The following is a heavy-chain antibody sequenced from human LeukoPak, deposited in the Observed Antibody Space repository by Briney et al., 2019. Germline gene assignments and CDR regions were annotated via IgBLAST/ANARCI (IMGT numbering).Heavy chain of an antibody. Sequence: GESLKISCKGSGYSFTSYWIGWVRQMPGKGLEWMGIIYPGDSVTRYSPSFQGQVTISADKSISTAYLQWSSLKASDTAMYYCARQRYSSGYLARRGMDVWGQGTTVTVSS. CDR1: GYSFTSYW. V-gene: IGHV5-51*01. J-gene: IGHJ6*02. CDR2: IYPGDSVT. CDR3: ARQRYSSGYLARRGMDV. D-gene: IGHD3-22*01.